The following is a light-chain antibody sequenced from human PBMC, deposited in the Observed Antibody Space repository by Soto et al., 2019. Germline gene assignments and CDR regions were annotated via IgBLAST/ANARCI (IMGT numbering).Light chain of an antibody. V-gene: IGKV1-5*01. CDR3: QQYSICPWT. J-gene: IGKJ1*01. Sequence: DIQMTQSPSTLSVSVGDRVTISCRASQSIRSELAWYQQKPVKGPKLLIYGASTWYAGIPLRFSGSGSGTDFALTISSLQSEDFAPYFCQQYSICPWTFGEGTKVDIK. CDR1: QSIRSE. CDR2: GAS.